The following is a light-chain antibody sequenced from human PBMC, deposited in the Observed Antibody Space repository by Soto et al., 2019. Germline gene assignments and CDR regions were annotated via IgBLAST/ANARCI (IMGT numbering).Light chain of an antibody. J-gene: IGLJ1*01. CDR2: EVS. Sequence: QSVLTQPPSVSGSPGQSVTISCTGTSSDVGTYNRVSWYQQPPGTAPKLIISEVSNRPSGVPDRFSGSKSGNTASLTISGLQAGDEADYYCSSFTTINSYVFGTGTKVTVL. V-gene: IGLV2-18*02. CDR3: SSFTTINSYV. CDR1: SSDVGTYNR.